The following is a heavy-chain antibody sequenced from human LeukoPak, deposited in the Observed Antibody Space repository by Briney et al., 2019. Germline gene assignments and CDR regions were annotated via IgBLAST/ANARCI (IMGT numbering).Heavy chain of an antibody. CDR2: IYYGGKIDSFSGST. CDR3: ARHQLWFGELLPRSTPNNWFDP. V-gene: IGHV4-39*01. Sequence: SETLSLTCTVSGDSIDSSSFNWGWIRQPPGKGLEWIATIYYGGKIDSFSGSTFYKSSLKSRVNISIDTSKNQFSLRLSSVTAADTAVYYCARHQLWFGELLPRSTPNNWFDPWGQGTLVTVSS. CDR1: GDSIDSSSFN. D-gene: IGHD3-10*01. J-gene: IGHJ5*02.